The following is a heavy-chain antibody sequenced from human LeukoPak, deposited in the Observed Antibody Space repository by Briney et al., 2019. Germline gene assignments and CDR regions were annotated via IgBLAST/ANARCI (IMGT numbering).Heavy chain of an antibody. CDR2: ISSSSGYI. V-gene: IGHV3-21*01. CDR1: GFTFSSYG. D-gene: IGHD4-17*01. CDR3: ARDGDGDYVSDY. Sequence: GGSLRLSCAASGFTFSSYGMNWVRQAPGKGLEWVSSISSSSGYIYYADSVKGRFTISRDNAKNSLYLQMNSLRAEDTAVYYCARDGDGDYVSDYWGQGTLVTVSS. J-gene: IGHJ4*02.